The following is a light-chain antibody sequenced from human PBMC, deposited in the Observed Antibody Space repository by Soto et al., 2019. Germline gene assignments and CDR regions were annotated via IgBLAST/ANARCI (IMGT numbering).Light chain of an antibody. J-gene: IGLJ2*01. CDR1: GSNIGAGYE. CDR3: QSYDTSLSPVV. CDR2: STT. Sequence: QSVLTQPPSVSGAPGQRVTISCTGSGSNIGAGYEVNWYQHLPGTATKLLLYSTTNRPSGVPDRFSGSKSGTSAALAITGLQAEDEAEYYCQSYDTSLSPVVFGGGTKLTVL. V-gene: IGLV1-40*01.